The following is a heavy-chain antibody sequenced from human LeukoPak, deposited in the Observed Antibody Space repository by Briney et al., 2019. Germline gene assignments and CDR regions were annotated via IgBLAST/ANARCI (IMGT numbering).Heavy chain of an antibody. CDR2: ISYDGSNK. D-gene: IGHD6-19*01. CDR3: ARGGWYLYDALDI. J-gene: IGHJ3*02. CDR1: GFTFSSYA. Sequence: GGSLRLSCAASGFTFSSYAMHWVRQAPGKGLEWVAVISYDGSNKYYADSVKGRFTISRDNSKNTLYPQMNSLRAEDTAVYYCARGGWYLYDALDIWGQGTLVTVSS. V-gene: IGHV3-30*04.